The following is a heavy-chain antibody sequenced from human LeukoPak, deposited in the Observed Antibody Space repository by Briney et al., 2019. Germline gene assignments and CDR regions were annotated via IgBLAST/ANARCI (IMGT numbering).Heavy chain of an antibody. Sequence: GGSLRLSCAASGFTFSSYAMHWVRQAPGKGLEWVSAISGSGGSTYYADSVKGRFTISRDNSKNTLYLQMNSLRAEDTAVYYCAKLGIVRGVIESIDYWGQGTLVTVSS. D-gene: IGHD3-10*01. CDR2: ISGSGGST. J-gene: IGHJ4*02. CDR1: GFTFSSYA. V-gene: IGHV3-23*01. CDR3: AKLGIVRGVIESIDY.